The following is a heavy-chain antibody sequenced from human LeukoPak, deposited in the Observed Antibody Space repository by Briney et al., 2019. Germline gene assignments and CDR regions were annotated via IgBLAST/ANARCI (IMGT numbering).Heavy chain of an antibody. J-gene: IGHJ4*02. Sequence: SETLSLTCTVSGGSISSSSYYWGWIRQPPGKGLEWIGSIYYSGSTYYNPSLKSRVTISVDTSKNQFSLKLSSVTAADTAVYYCARSNVRIAAALFFDYWGQETLVTVSS. CDR2: IYYSGST. CDR3: ARSNVRIAAALFFDY. V-gene: IGHV4-39*07. D-gene: IGHD6-13*01. CDR1: GGSISSSSYY.